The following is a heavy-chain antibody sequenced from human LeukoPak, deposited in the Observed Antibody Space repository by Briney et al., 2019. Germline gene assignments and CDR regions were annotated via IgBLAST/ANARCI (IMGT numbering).Heavy chain of an antibody. D-gene: IGHD1/OR15-1a*01. V-gene: IGHV3-30*04. CDR1: GFTFSSYA. Sequence: GGSLRLSCAASGFTFSSYAMHWVRQAPGKGLEWVAVISYDGSNKYYADSVKGRFTISRDNSKNTLYLQMKSLKTEDTAVYYCTRPGSGEQRDYWGQGTLVTVSS. J-gene: IGHJ4*02. CDR2: ISYDGSNK. CDR3: TRPGSGEQRDY.